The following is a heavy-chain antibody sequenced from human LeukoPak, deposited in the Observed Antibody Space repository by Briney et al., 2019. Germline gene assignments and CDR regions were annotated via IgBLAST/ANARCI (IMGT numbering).Heavy chain of an antibody. CDR2: IHHSGSA. D-gene: IGHD3-10*01. CDR3: ARSDYGSGSYYWSLDY. J-gene: IGHJ4*02. CDR1: GGSISGDY. Sequence: SETLSLTCGVYGGSISGDYWSWIRQPPGKGLEWIAEIHHSGSANYNPSLKSRVTISIDTSKNQFSLKLSSVTAADTAVYYCARSDYGSGSYYWSLDYWGQGTLVTVSS. V-gene: IGHV4-34*01.